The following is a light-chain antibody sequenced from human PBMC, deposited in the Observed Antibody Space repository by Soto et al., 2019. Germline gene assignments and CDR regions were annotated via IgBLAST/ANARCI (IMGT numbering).Light chain of an antibody. Sequence: QSVVPQPGSGSGCPGEGITISCTGNSSDVGGYNYVSWYQQHPGKAPKLMIYDVSNRPSGVSNRFSGSKSGNTASLTISGLQAEDEADYYCSSYTTSSTYVFGPGTKVTVL. CDR2: DVS. V-gene: IGLV2-14*01. CDR3: SSYTTSSTYV. J-gene: IGLJ1*01. CDR1: SSDVGGYNY.